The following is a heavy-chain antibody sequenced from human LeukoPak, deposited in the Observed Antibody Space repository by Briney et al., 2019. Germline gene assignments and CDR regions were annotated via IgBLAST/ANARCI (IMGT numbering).Heavy chain of an antibody. J-gene: IGHJ3*02. Sequence: GGSLRLSCAASGFTFDDYAMHWVRQAPGKGLERVSGISWNSGSIGYADSVKGRFTISRDNAKNSLYLQMNSLRAEDTALYYCAKDKRLDYGGNWYAFDIWGQGTMVTVSS. CDR1: GFTFDDYA. D-gene: IGHD4-23*01. CDR3: AKDKRLDYGGNWYAFDI. V-gene: IGHV3-9*01. CDR2: ISWNSGSI.